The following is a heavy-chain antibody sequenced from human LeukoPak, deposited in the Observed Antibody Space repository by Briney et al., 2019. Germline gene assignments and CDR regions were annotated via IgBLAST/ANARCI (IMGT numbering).Heavy chain of an antibody. Sequence: PSETLSLTCAVYGGSFSGYYWSWVRQAPGKGLEWVSIMYSGGSTYYANSVRGRFTISRHDSKNTLYLQMNTLRPEDTALYYCARAKWGSYWYFDLWGRGTLVTVSS. V-gene: IGHV3-53*04. CDR1: GGSFSGYY. D-gene: IGHD2-8*01. J-gene: IGHJ2*01. CDR2: MYSGGST. CDR3: ARAKWGSYWYFDL.